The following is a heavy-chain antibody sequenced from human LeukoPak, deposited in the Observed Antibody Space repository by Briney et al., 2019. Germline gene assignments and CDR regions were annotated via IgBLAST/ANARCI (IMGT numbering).Heavy chain of an antibody. Sequence: GASVKVSXKASGYTFTGYYMHWVRQAPGQGLEWMGRFNPTSAGTNYAQKFQGRVTMTRDTSISTAYMELSRLRSDDTAVYYCATQVEMASSSSFDYWGQGTLVTVSS. CDR3: ATQVEMASSSSFDY. V-gene: IGHV1-2*06. CDR1: GYTFTGYY. J-gene: IGHJ4*02. D-gene: IGHD5-24*01. CDR2: FNPTSAGT.